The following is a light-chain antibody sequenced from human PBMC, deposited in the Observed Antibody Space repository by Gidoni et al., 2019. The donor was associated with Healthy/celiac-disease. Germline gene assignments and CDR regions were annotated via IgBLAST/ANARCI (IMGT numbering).Light chain of an antibody. CDR3: QAWDSSTVV. Sequence: YELTPPPSVSVSPGQTASITCSGDKLGDNYACWYQQKPGQSPVLVIYQDSKRPSGIPERFSGYNSGNTATLTIRGTQAMDEADYYCQAWDSSTVVFGGGTKLTVL. V-gene: IGLV3-1*01. CDR1: KLGDNY. J-gene: IGLJ2*01. CDR2: QDS.